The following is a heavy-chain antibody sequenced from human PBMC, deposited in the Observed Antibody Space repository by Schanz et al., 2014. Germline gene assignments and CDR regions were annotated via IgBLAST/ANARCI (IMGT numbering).Heavy chain of an antibody. CDR2: ISSSGTST. CDR3: AKDCPSDYGDHCFDF. Sequence: QVQLVESGGGLVKPGGSLRLSCSASGFTFSDYFMTWIRQAPGKGLEWLSYISSSGTSTYYADSVKGRFTISRDNAKNSLYLQMINLRAEDTAVYYCAKDCPSDYGDHCFDFWGQGTLVTVSS. V-gene: IGHV3-11*01. CDR1: GFTFSDYF. J-gene: IGHJ4*02. D-gene: IGHD4-17*01.